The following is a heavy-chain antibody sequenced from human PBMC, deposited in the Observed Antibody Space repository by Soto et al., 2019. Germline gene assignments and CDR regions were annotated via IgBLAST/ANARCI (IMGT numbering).Heavy chain of an antibody. CDR2: IYHSGST. CDR3: ARTYSGSYFSFDY. Sequence: QVQLQESGPGLVKPSGTLSLTCAVSGGSISSSNWCSWVRQPPGKGLEWIGEIYHSGSTNYNPSLKSRVTISVDKCKNQFSLKLSSVTAADTAVYYCARTYSGSYFSFDYWGQGTLVTVSS. V-gene: IGHV4-4*02. CDR1: GGSISSSNW. J-gene: IGHJ4*02. D-gene: IGHD1-26*01.